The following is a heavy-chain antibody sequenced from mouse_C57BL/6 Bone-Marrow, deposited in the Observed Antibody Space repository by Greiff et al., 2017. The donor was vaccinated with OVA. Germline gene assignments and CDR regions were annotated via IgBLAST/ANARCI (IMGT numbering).Heavy chain of an antibody. D-gene: IGHD1-1*01. V-gene: IGHV2-9-1*01. CDR3: ARNFHYYGSSSYFDY. Sequence: VKLVESGPGLVAPSQSLSITCTVSGFSLTSYAISWVRQPPGKGLEWLGVIWTGGCTNSNSALKSRLSISKDNSKSQVFLKMNSLQTDDTARYYCARNFHYYGSSSYFDYWGQGTTLTVSS. CDR1: GFSLTSYA. CDR2: IWTGGCT. J-gene: IGHJ2*01.